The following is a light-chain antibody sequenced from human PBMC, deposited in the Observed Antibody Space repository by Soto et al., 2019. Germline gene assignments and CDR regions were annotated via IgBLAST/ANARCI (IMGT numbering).Light chain of an antibody. CDR2: EVT. CDR3: SSYAGFNNFYV. Sequence: QSVLTQPPSASGSPGQSVTISCTGTSSDVGGYNHVSWYRQHPGKAPKLMIYEVTKRPSGAPDRFSGSKSGNTASLTVSGLQAEDEADYYCSSYAGFNNFYVFGTGTKVTVL. J-gene: IGLJ1*01. CDR1: SSDVGGYNH. V-gene: IGLV2-8*01.